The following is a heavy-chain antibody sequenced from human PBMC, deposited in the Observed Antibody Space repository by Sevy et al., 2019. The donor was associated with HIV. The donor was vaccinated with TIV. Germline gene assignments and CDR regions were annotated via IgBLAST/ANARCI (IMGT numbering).Heavy chain of an antibody. CDR1: GFIFSTYA. Sequence: GGSLRLSCAASGFIFSTYAMSWVRQAPGKGLECVSAISGSGGSTYYADSVKGRFTISRDISKNTLYLQMNSLRAEDTAVYYCAKDPALYCSSTSCSIYWGHGTLDTVSS. CDR2: ISGSGGST. D-gene: IGHD2-2*01. CDR3: AKDPALYCSSTSCSIY. V-gene: IGHV3-23*01. J-gene: IGHJ4*01.